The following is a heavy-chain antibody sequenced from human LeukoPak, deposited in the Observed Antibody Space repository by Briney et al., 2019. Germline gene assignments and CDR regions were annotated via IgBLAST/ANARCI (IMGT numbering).Heavy chain of an antibody. CDR2: INHSGRT. Sequence: SETLSLTCAVYGGSFSGYYWSWIRQPPGKGLEWIGEINHSGRTNYNPSLKSRVTISVDTSKNQFSLKLSSVTAADTAVYYCARVAGGSIFGVVIQRGWFDPWGQGTLVTVSS. J-gene: IGHJ5*02. CDR3: ARVAGGSIFGVVIQRGWFDP. D-gene: IGHD3-3*01. V-gene: IGHV4-34*01. CDR1: GGSFSGYY.